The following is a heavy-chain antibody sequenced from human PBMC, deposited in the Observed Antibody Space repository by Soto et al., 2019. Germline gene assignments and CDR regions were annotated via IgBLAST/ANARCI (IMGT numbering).Heavy chain of an antibody. CDR3: ARSNIFEIAAAGAFDY. V-gene: IGHV4-31*03. D-gene: IGHD6-13*01. J-gene: IGHJ4*02. CDR1: GGSISSGGYY. Sequence: PSETLSLTCTVSGGSISSGGYYWSWILQHPGKGLELIGYIYYSGSTYYNPSLKSRFTIAVDTSKNPFSLKLSSVTAADTAVYYCARSNIFEIAAAGAFDYWGQGTLVTVSS. CDR2: IYYSGST.